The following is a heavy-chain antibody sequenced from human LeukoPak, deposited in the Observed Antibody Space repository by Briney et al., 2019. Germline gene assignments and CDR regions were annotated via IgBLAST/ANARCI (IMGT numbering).Heavy chain of an antibody. J-gene: IGHJ4*02. CDR1: GFIFSSYS. Sequence: GGSLRLSCAASGFIFSSYSMSWVRQAPGKGLEWVSSIGSSGDTTYYAGSVKGRFTISRDNSKNTLYLQMDSLRAEDTAVYYCARDLAYYDSSGYFDYWGQGTLVTVSS. D-gene: IGHD3-22*01. CDR3: ARDLAYYDSSGYFDY. V-gene: IGHV3-23*01. CDR2: IGSSGDTT.